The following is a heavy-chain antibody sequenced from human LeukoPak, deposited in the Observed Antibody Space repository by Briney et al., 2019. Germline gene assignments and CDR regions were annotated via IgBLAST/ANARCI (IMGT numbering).Heavy chain of an antibody. CDR1: GFTFSTYI. D-gene: IGHD3-22*01. V-gene: IGHV3-21*01. CDR2: ISSGSGYI. J-gene: IGHJ4*02. CDR3: ARVLRVVVNYFPESFDY. Sequence: GGSLRLSCAASGFTFSTYIMNWVRQAPGKGLEWVSSISSGSGYIYYADSVKGRFTISRDNAKNSLYLQMNSLRAEDTVVYYCARVLRVVVNYFPESFDYWGQGALVTVSS.